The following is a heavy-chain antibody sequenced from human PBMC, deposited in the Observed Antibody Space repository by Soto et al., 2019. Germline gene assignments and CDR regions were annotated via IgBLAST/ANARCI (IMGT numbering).Heavy chain of an antibody. D-gene: IGHD1-1*01. J-gene: IGHJ3*02. CDR1: GFDFSSFW. CDR2: IKQDGTEK. CDR3: PIPNWKGAIDALDI. V-gene: IGHV3-7*01. Sequence: GGSLRLSCTASGFDFSSFWMSWVRQAPGKGLEWVANIKQDGTEKYYVDSVKGRFTISRDNAKNSLYLQMNSLRADDTAVYYCPIPNWKGAIDALDIWGQGTMVTVSS.